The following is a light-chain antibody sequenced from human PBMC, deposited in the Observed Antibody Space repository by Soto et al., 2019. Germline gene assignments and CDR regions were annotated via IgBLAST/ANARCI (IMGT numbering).Light chain of an antibody. J-gene: IGLJ1*01. V-gene: IGLV2-14*01. CDR3: SSYTSSSTLDRV. CDR2: EVS. Sequence: QSVLTQPASVSGSPGQSITISCTGTSSDVGGYNYVSWYQQHADKAPKLMIYEVSNRPSGVSNRFSGSKSGNMASLTISGLQAEDEADYYCSSYTSSSTLDRVFGTGTKLTVL. CDR1: SSDVGGYNY.